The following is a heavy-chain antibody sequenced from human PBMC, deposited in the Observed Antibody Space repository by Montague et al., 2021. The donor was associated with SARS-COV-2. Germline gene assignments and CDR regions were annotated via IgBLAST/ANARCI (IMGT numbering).Heavy chain of an antibody. CDR1: GFTFSNYA. J-gene: IGHJ4*02. Sequence: SRRLSCAASGFTFSNYAMSWVRQAPGKGLEWVSVIYSGGSSTYYADSVKGRFTISRDNSKNTLYLQMNSLRAEDTAIYYRAKESHYDFWSGYYFDYWGQGTLVAVSS. CDR2: IYSGGSST. V-gene: IGHV3-23*03. D-gene: IGHD3-3*01. CDR3: AKESHYDFWSGYYFDY.